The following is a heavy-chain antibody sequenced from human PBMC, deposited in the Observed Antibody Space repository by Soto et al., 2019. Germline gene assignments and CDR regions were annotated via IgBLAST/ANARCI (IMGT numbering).Heavy chain of an antibody. CDR2: IYWDDDK. J-gene: IGHJ5*02. CDR3: AHRLKVNWFDP. Sequence: QITLKESGPPLVKPTQTLTLTCTFSGFSLSTSGVGVGWIRQPPGKALEWLALIYWDDDKRYSPSLKSRLTITKDASKNEVVLTMTNMDPVDTATYYCAHRLKVNWFDPWGQGTLVTVSS. D-gene: IGHD3-16*01. V-gene: IGHV2-5*02. CDR1: GFSLSTSGVG.